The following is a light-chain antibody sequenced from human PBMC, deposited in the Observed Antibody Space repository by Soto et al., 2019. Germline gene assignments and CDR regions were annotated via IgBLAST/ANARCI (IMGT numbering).Light chain of an antibody. J-gene: IGKJ4*01. Sequence: DIQMTQSPSSLSASVGDRVTISCRASQSVITHLNWYQQKPGKAPKLLIYAASSLQSGVPSRFSGSGSGTDLTLTISTLQPEDFANYSCQHSHSTPLTFGGGTKV. CDR1: QSVITH. CDR2: AAS. V-gene: IGKV1-39*01. CDR3: QHSHSTPLT.